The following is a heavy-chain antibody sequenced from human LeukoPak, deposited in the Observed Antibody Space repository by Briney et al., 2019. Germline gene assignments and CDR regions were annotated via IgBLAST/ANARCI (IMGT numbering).Heavy chain of an antibody. CDR1: GYTLTELS. Sequence: ASVKVSCKVSGYTLTELSMHWVRQAPGKGLEWMGGFDPEDGETIYAQKFQGRVTTTEDASTDTAYMELSSLRSEDTAVYYCATVWDCSSTSCAFDIWGQGTMVTVSS. CDR2: FDPEDGET. V-gene: IGHV1-24*01. D-gene: IGHD2-2*01. CDR3: ATVWDCSSTSCAFDI. J-gene: IGHJ3*02.